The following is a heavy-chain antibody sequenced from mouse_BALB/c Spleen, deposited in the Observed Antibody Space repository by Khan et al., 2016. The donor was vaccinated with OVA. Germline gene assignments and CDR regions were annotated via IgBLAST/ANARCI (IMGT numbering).Heavy chain of an antibody. Sequence: VELVESGPGLVAPSQSLSITCTVSGFSLTSYGIHWVRQPPGKGLEWLVVIWSDGGTNYNSVLKSRLSISKDNSKSQVFLKMNSLHTDDTAIYYCARWFDGYSSLYAMDYWGQGTSVTVSS. CDR2: IWSDGGT. J-gene: IGHJ4*01. D-gene: IGHD2-3*01. CDR3: ARWFDGYSSLYAMDY. CDR1: GFSLTSYG. V-gene: IGHV2-6*02.